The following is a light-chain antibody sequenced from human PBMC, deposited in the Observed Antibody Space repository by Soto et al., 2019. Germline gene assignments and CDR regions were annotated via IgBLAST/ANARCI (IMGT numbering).Light chain of an antibody. CDR3: QQLNSYVT. CDR1: QGISSY. CDR2: AAS. J-gene: IGKJ5*01. Sequence: LYASVGDIVTITCRASQGISSYLAWYQQKPGKDPKLLIYAASTLQSGVPSRCSGSGSGTDFTLTISSLQPEDFATYYCQQLNSYVTFGQGARLDI. V-gene: IGKV1-9*01.